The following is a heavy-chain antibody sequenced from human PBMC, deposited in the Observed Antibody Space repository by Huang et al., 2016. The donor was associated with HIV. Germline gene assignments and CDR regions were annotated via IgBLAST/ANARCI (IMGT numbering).Heavy chain of an antibody. V-gene: IGHV1-46*01. J-gene: IGHJ6*02. D-gene: IGHD2-2*01. CDR3: ARVRCSSTSCYGMDV. CDR1: GYTFTSYY. Sequence: QVQLVQSGAEVKKPGASVKVSCKAYGYTFTSYYMHWVRQAPGQGLEVMGIINPSGGSTSYAQKFQGRVTMTRDTSTSTVYMELSSLRSEDTAVYYCARVRCSSTSCYGMDVWGQGTTVTVSS. CDR2: INPSGGST.